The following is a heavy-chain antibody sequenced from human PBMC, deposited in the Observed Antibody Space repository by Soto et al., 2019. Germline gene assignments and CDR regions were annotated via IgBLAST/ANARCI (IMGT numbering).Heavy chain of an antibody. CDR2: LSGGDDST. Sequence: EVQLLASGGGLVQPGGSLRLSFAASGFTFSHFAMSWVRQAPGKGLECVSTLSGGDDSTYYAESVKDRFTISRANSKNTLYLQLNSLRAEDTAVYYCAKKYHYGSGTYLYYFDYWGQGTLVPVSS. CDR3: AKKYHYGSGTYLYYFDY. CDR1: GFTFSHFA. J-gene: IGHJ4*02. V-gene: IGHV3-23*01. D-gene: IGHD3-10*01.